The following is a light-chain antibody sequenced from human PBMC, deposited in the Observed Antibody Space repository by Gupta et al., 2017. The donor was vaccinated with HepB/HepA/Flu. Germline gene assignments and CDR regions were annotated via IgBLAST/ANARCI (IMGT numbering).Light chain of an antibody. CDR1: RSNIGSNY. CDR2: RNN. V-gene: IGLV1-47*01. J-gene: IGLJ2*01. Sequence: QSVLTQPPSASGTPGQRVTISCSGSRSNIGSNYVYWYQQLPGTAPKLLIYRNNQRPSGVPDRFPGSKSGTSASLAISGLRSEDEAHYYCAAWDDSLNGRVVFGGGTNLTVL. CDR3: AAWDDSLNGRVV.